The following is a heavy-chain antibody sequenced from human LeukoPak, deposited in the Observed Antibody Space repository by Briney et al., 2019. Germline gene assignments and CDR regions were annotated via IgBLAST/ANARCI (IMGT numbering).Heavy chain of an antibody. Sequence: ASVKVSCKASGYTFTGYYMHWVRQAPGQGLEWMGWINPNSGGTNYAQKFRGRVTMTRDTSISTAYMELSRLRSDDTAVYYCARGKAYYDSSGYQFDYWGQGTLVTVSS. CDR2: INPNSGGT. CDR3: ARGKAYYDSSGYQFDY. CDR1: GYTFTGYY. J-gene: IGHJ4*02. D-gene: IGHD3-22*01. V-gene: IGHV1-2*02.